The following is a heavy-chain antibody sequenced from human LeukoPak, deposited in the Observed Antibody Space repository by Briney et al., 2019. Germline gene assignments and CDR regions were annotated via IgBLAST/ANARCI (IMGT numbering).Heavy chain of an antibody. Sequence: GGSLRLSCAASGFTFSSYSMNWVRQAPGKGLEWVSSISSSNSYIYYADSVKGRFTISRDNAKNSLYLQMNSLRAEDTAVYYCASPLGSNYAGMDVWGQGTTVTVSS. D-gene: IGHD4-11*01. CDR3: ASPLGSNYAGMDV. CDR1: GFTFSSYS. V-gene: IGHV3-21*01. J-gene: IGHJ6*02. CDR2: ISSSNSYI.